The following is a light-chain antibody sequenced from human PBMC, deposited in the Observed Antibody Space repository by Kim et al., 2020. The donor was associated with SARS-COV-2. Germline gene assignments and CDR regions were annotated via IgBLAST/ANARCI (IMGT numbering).Light chain of an antibody. Sequence: YELTQPHSVSVSPGQTATIACSGDKLGDKYASWYQQKPGQSPLLVIYQDRKRPSGIPERFSGSNSGSTATLIISGTQAMDEADYYCQAWDKGTAVFGGGTKLTVL. J-gene: IGLJ3*02. CDR3: QAWDKGTAV. CDR1: KLGDKY. V-gene: IGLV3-1*01. CDR2: QDR.